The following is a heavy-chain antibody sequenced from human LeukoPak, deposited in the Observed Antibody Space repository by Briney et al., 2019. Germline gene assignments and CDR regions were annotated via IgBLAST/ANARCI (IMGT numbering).Heavy chain of an antibody. CDR2: IKSKTDGGTT. J-gene: IGHJ4*02. D-gene: IGHD3-9*01. V-gene: IGHV3-15*01. Sequence: PGGSLRLSCAASGFTFSSYSMNWVRQAPGKGLEWVGRIKSKTDGGTTDYAAPVKGRFTISRDDSKNTLYLQMNSLKTEDTAVYYCTTDLEYFGYVSTEDYWGQGTLLTVSS. CDR1: GFTFSSYS. CDR3: TTDLEYFGYVSTEDY.